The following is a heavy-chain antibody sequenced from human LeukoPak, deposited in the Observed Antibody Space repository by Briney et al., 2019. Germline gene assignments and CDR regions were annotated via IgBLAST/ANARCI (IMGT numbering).Heavy chain of an antibody. Sequence: GGSLRLSCAASGFTFSGSAMHWVRQASGKGLEWVGRIRSKANSYATAYAASVKGRFTISRDDSKNTAYLQMNSLKTEDTAVYYCTRHVGRNGYNPMDYYYGMDVWGQGTTVTVSS. CDR3: TRHVGRNGYNPMDYYYGMDV. D-gene: IGHD5-24*01. CDR1: GFTFSGSA. J-gene: IGHJ6*02. CDR2: IRSKANSYAT. V-gene: IGHV3-73*01.